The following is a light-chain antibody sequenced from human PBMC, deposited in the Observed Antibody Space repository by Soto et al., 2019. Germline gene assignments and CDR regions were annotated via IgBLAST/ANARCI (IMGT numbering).Light chain of an antibody. CDR2: DVN. V-gene: IGLV2-14*03. J-gene: IGLJ2*01. CDR3: TSWTTSTTMI. Sequence: QSVLTQPASVSGSPGQSITISCTGTSSDIGAYNFVSWYQQHPGKAPKLMLYDVNIRPSGVSNRFSGSKSGNTASLTISGLQAEDEADYYCTSWTTSTTMIFGGGTKLPVL. CDR1: SSDIGAYNF.